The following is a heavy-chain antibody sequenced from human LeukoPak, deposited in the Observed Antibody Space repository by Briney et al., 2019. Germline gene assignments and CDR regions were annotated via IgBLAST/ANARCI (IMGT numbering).Heavy chain of an antibody. J-gene: IGHJ6*02. Sequence: GSLRLSCAASGFTFSGYSMNWVRKAPGKGLEWVSYISPSGSPIFYADSVKGRFTISRDNAKNSLYLQMDSLRVEDTALYYCAKDLATTFVGFNGMDVWGQGTTVTVSS. CDR2: ISPSGSPI. D-gene: IGHD1-14*01. CDR1: GFTFSGYS. V-gene: IGHV3-48*04. CDR3: AKDLATTFVGFNGMDV.